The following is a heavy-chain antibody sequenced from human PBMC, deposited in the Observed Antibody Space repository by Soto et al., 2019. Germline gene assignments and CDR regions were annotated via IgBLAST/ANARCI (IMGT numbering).Heavy chain of an antibody. CDR1: GGSISSSSYY. Sequence: PSETLSLTCTVSGGSISSSSYYWGWIRQPPGKGLEWIGSIYYSGSTYYNPSLKSRVTISVDTSKNQFSLKLSSVTAADTAVYYCARRKKLGYCTNGVCYTGYFDLWGRGTLVTSPQ. CDR3: ARRKKLGYCTNGVCYTGYFDL. V-gene: IGHV4-39*01. J-gene: IGHJ2*01. CDR2: IYYSGST. D-gene: IGHD2-8*01.